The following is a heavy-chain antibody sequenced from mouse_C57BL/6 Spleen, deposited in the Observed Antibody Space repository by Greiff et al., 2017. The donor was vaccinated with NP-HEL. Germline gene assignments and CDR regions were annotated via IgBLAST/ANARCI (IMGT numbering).Heavy chain of an antibody. CDR1: GYAFSSYW. J-gene: IGHJ4*01. CDR3: ARGGGTEYYTIDY. V-gene: IGHV1-80*01. Sequence: VQLQQSGAELVKPGASVKLSCTASGYAFSSYWMNWVKPRPGKGLELIGQIYPGDGDTTYNGKFTGPATLTADKSSTTAYMQLSSLTSESSAVYFCARGGGTEYYTIDYWGQAASVTVSS. D-gene: IGHD4-1*01. CDR2: IYPGDGDT.